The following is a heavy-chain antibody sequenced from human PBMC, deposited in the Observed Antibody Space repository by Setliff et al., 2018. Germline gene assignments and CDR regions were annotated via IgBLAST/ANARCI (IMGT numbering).Heavy chain of an antibody. CDR2: INPLSGDT. J-gene: IGHJ6*03. V-gene: IGHV1-2*02. CDR3: ARSWGYYNFWSGYPHMRAYYYYYMDV. CDR1: GYTFSDYY. Sequence: GASVKVSCKASGYTFSDYYIHWVRQAPGQGLEWMGWINPLSGDTNYALKFEGRVTMTRDTSTSTAYMELSGLRSDDTALYYCARSWGYYNFWSGYPHMRAYYYYYMDVWGKGTTVTVSS. D-gene: IGHD3-3*01.